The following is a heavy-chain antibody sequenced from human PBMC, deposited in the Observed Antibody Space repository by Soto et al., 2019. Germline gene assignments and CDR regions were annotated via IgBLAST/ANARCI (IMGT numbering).Heavy chain of an antibody. J-gene: IGHJ4*02. Sequence: QVQLPQWGAGLLKPSETLSLTCAVYGGSFSGYYWSWIRQPPGKGLEWIGEINHRGSTKYNPSLKSRVTISVDTSKNQFSLNLRSVTAADTGVYYCARVDDFWGQGTLVTVSS. CDR3: ARVDDF. CDR1: GGSFSGYY. V-gene: IGHV4-34*01. CDR2: INHRGST.